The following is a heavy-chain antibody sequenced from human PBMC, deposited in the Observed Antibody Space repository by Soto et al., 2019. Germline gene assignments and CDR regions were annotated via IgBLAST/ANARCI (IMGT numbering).Heavy chain of an antibody. D-gene: IGHD1-1*01. CDR1: GGTFRTSA. Sequence: QVQLVQSVAEVKKPGSSVKVSCKASGGTFRTSAFSWVRQAPGQGLEWVGGIMPVFRRPKYAQNFQDRVTITADESTSTAYMELNSLRSDDTAVYYCARDKDRLQLGGNYYFILDVWGQGTAVTVSS. CDR2: IMPVFRRP. J-gene: IGHJ6*02. CDR3: ARDKDRLQLGGNYYFILDV. V-gene: IGHV1-69*12.